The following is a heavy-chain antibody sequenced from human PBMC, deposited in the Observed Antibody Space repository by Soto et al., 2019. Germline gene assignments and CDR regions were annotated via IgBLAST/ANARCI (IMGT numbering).Heavy chain of an antibody. CDR2: IFPSGTT. CDR1: GVSHSGADYS. Sequence: TRSLTCGVPGVSHSGADYSWNWLRQPPGKGLEWIGYIFPSGTTYYNPSLKSRVTISIDASKNQLSLSLRSLTAADTAVYYCARSREFDYWSQGTLVTVSS. J-gene: IGHJ4*02. V-gene: IGHV4-30-2*01. CDR3: ARSREFDY.